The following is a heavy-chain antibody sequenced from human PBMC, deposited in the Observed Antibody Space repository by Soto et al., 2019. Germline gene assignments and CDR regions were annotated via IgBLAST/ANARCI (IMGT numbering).Heavy chain of an antibody. V-gene: IGHV3-33*01. CDR2: IWYDGSNN. D-gene: IGHD1-26*01. CDR3: ARDPPIVGATRYYYYGMDV. Sequence: GGSMRLSCAASGLTLSSYGMHWVRQAQGKGLEWVAVIWYDGSNNYYADSVKGRFTISRDNSKNTLYLQMNSLRAEDTAVYYCARDPPIVGATRYYYYGMDVWGQGTTVTLSS. CDR1: GLTLSSYG. J-gene: IGHJ6*02.